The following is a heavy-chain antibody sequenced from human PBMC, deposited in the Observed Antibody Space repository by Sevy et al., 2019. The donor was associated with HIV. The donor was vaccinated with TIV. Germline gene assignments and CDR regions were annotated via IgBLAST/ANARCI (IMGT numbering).Heavy chain of an antibody. CDR2: ISSDGSNQ. CDR1: GFTFQTFG. V-gene: IGHV3-30*18. D-gene: IGHD3-10*02. CDR3: TKESLRGTYIRGDFDH. J-gene: IGHJ4*02. Sequence: GGSLRLSCSAFGFTFQTFGMHWVCQAPGKGPESLAVISSDGSNQNYADSVKGRFTISRDNSKNLLFLQMNSLIPNDTAVYFCTKESLRGTYIRGDFDHWGQGTLVTVSS.